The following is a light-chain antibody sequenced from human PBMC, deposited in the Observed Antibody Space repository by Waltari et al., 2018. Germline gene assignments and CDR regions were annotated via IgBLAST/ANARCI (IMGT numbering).Light chain of an antibody. CDR2: EVD. V-gene: IGLV2-8*01. CDR1: SSDIGAYKY. Sequence: QSALTQPPSASGSPGQTVIISCTGTSSDIGAYKYVSWYQQIPGRAPALIIYEVDRRPPGVPDRFSGSKSCNTASLTVSGLQTEDEGDYYCSSYAGSNKLILGGVTKLTVL. CDR3: SSYAGSNKLI. J-gene: IGLJ2*01.